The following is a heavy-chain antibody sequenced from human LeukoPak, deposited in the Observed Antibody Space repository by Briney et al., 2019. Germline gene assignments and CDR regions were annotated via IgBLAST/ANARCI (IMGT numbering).Heavy chain of an antibody. D-gene: IGHD1-26*01. CDR2: ISSSSSSYI. J-gene: IGHJ3*02. V-gene: IGHV3-21*01. Sequence: PGGSLRLSCAASGFTFSSYSMNWVRQAPGKGLEWVSSISSSSSSYIYYADSVKGRFTISRDNAKNSLYLQMNSLRAEDTAVYYCARAELTLDAFDIWGQGTMVTVSS. CDR1: GFTFSSYS. CDR3: ARAELTLDAFDI.